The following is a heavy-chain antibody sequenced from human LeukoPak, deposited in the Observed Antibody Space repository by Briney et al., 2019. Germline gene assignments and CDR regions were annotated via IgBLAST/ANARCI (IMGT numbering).Heavy chain of an antibody. J-gene: IGHJ4*02. CDR2: ISSSSSTI. V-gene: IGHV3-48*01. CDR3: ARGVHYYDSSGYYCNFDY. Sequence: PGGSLRLSCAASGFTFSSYSMNWVRQAPGKGLEWVSSISSSSSTIYYADSVKGRFTISRDNAKNSLYLQMNSLRAEDTAVYYCARGVHYYDSSGYYCNFDYWGQGTLVTVSS. CDR1: GFTFSSYS. D-gene: IGHD3-22*01.